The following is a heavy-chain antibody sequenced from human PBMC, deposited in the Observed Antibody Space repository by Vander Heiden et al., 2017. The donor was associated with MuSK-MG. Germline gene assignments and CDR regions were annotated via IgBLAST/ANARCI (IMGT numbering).Heavy chain of an antibody. Sequence: QLVYSVCGSVQLAGSLSLPFTACGFVFSGYWMYWVGQAPGKGLVWVSRINSDGISTTYADSVKGRFTISRDNAKNTLFLQMNSLRPEDTAVYYCVRVYSSSWYTAFDIWGQGTMVTVSS. J-gene: IGHJ3*02. CDR1: GFVFSGYW. D-gene: IGHD6-13*01. CDR3: VRVYSSSWYTAFDI. V-gene: IGHV3-74*01. CDR2: INSDGIST.